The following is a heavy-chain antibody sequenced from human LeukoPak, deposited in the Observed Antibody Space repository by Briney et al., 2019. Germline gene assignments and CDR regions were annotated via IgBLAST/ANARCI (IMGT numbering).Heavy chain of an antibody. Sequence: SETLSLTCAVYGGSFSGYYWSWIRQPPGKGLEWIGEINHSGSTNYNPSLKSRVTISVDTSKNQFSLKLSSVTAADTAVYYCASTKFDPPSSPPGAFDIWGQGTMVTVSS. CDR2: INHSGST. CDR1: GGSFSGYY. V-gene: IGHV4-34*01. CDR3: ASTKFDPPSSPPGAFDI. D-gene: IGHD3-9*01. J-gene: IGHJ3*02.